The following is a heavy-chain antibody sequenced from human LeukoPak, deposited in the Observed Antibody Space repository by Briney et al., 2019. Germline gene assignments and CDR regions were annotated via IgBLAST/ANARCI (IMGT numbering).Heavy chain of an antibody. V-gene: IGHV3-9*01. D-gene: IGHD6-13*01. CDR3: AKDFGIAAAGNYYYGMDV. CDR2: ISWNSGSI. Sequence: GGSLRLSCAASGFTFDDYAMHWVRQAPGKGLEWVSGISWNSGSIGYADSVKGRFTISRDNARNSLYLQMNSLRAEDTALYYCAKDFGIAAAGNYYYGMDVWGQGTTVTVSS. J-gene: IGHJ6*02. CDR1: GFTFDDYA.